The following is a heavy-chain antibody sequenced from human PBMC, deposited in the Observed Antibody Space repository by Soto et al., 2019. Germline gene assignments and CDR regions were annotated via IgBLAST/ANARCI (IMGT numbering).Heavy chain of an antibody. CDR3: VRDDVGVGIDY. CDR1: GFTFSSYW. CDR2: IDSDGNST. Sequence: EVQLVESGGGLVQPGGSLRLSCAASGFTFSSYWMHWVRQGPGKGLVWVSHIDSDGNSTTYADSVKGRFTISRDNAKNTVYLQMNSLRADDTAVYYCVRDDVGVGIDYWGLGTLVTVSS. V-gene: IGHV3-74*03. J-gene: IGHJ4*01. D-gene: IGHD1-26*01.